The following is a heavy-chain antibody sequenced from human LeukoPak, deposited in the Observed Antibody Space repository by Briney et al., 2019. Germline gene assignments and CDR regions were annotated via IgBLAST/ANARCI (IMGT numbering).Heavy chain of an antibody. CDR3: AATKRALWFGELLGSDYFDY. Sequence: SETLSLTCTVSAPSASSGSYYWSWVRQPPGNGLEWIGYIYYSGSTNYNPSLKSRVTISVDPSKNQFYLKLSSVTAADAAVYYCAATKRALWFGELLGSDYFDYWGQGTLVSVLS. D-gene: IGHD3-10*01. CDR2: IYYSGST. V-gene: IGHV4-61*01. J-gene: IGHJ4*02. CDR1: APSASSGSYY.